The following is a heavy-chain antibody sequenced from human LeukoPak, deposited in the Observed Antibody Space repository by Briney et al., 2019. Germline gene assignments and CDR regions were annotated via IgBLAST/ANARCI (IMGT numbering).Heavy chain of an antibody. V-gene: IGHV4-4*07. D-gene: IGHD1-26*01. Sequence: MTSQTLSLTCTVSGGSISSYYWTWIRQPAGKGLEWIGRFYSTGSTNYNPSLKSRVTMSVDTSKNQFSLKLSSVTAADTAVYYCARDQYSGSLDYWGQGTLVTVSS. CDR3: ARDQYSGSLDY. CDR2: FYSTGST. CDR1: GGSISSYY. J-gene: IGHJ4*02.